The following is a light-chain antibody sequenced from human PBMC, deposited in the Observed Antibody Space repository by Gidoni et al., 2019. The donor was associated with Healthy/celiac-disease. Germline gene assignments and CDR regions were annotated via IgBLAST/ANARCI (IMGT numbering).Light chain of an antibody. V-gene: IGKV1-39*01. J-gene: IGKJ4*01. Sequence: DSQMTQSPSSLSASVGDRVTITCRASQSISSYLNWYQQKPRKAPKLLIYAASSLQRGVPSRFSGSGSATDFTLTISSLQPEDFATYYCQQSYSTLALTFXGXTKVEIK. CDR2: AAS. CDR3: QQSYSTLALT. CDR1: QSISSY.